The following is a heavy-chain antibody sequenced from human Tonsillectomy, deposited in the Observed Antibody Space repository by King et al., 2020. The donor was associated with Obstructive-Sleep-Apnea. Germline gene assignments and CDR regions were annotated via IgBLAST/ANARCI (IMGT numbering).Heavy chain of an antibody. CDR1: GFTFSTYS. J-gene: IGHJ6*02. D-gene: IGHD3-10*01. V-gene: IGHV3-48*04. CDR2: LSGSGTST. Sequence: EVQLVESGGGWVQPGGSLRLSCVASGFTFSTYSMNWVRQAPGKGLEWVSHLSGSGTSTYYADSVRGRFTISRDNANNSLSLQMNSLRVEDTAVYYCARGGSANYYYYPMDGWGQGTTVTVSS. CDR3: ARGGSANYYYYPMDG.